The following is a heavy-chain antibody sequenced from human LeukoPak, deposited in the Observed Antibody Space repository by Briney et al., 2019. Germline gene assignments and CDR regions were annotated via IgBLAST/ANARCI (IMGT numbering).Heavy chain of an antibody. CDR2: MNPNSGNT. D-gene: IGHD1-1*01. CDR3: ARGLFATTRRFDPRLSGY. J-gene: IGHJ4*02. V-gene: IGHV1-8*01. Sequence: GASVKVSCKASGYTFTSYDINWVRQATGQGLEWMGWMNPNSGNTGYAQKFQGRVTMTRNTSISTAYMELSSLRSEDTAVYYCARGLFATTRRFDPRLSGYWGQGTLVTVSS. CDR1: GYTFTSYD.